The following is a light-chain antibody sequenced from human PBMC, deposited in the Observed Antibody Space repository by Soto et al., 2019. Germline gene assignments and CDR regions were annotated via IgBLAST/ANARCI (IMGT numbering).Light chain of an antibody. V-gene: IGKV3-11*01. Sequence: EIVLTQPPVTLSLSPGERATLSCRATRSVNNFVAWYQQKPGQAPSLLISDASNRATGIPDRFSGSGSGTDFTLTINSLEPEDFAVYFCHQRAGWPPTFGGGTKVEIK. CDR3: HQRAGWPPT. CDR1: RSVNNF. CDR2: DAS. J-gene: IGKJ4*01.